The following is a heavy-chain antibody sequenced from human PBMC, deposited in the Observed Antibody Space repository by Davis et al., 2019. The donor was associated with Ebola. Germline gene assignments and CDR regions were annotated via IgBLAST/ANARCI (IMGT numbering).Heavy chain of an antibody. CDR3: ARLELNAFDI. CDR2: IYYSGST. D-gene: IGHD1-7*01. V-gene: IGHV4-59*01. J-gene: IGHJ3*02. Sequence: GSLRLSCTVSGGSISSYYWSWIRQPPGKGLEWIGYIYYSGSTNYNPSLKSRVTISVDTSKNQFSLKLSSVTAADTAVYYCARLELNAFDIWGQGTMVTVSS. CDR1: GGSISSYY.